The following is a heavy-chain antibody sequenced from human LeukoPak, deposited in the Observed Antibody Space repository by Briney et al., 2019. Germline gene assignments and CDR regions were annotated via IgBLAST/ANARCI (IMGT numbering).Heavy chain of an antibody. Sequence: GSLRLSCAASGFSFSSYAMSWVRQAAGGGVEWVSAISGSGGSTYYADSVKGRFTISRDNSKNTLYLQMNSLRAEDTAVYYCAKSRGGRVVVPAFDYWGQGTLVTVSS. V-gene: IGHV3-23*01. J-gene: IGHJ4*02. CDR2: ISGSGGST. CDR3: AKSRGGRVVVPAFDY. D-gene: IGHD2-2*01. CDR1: GFSFSSYA.